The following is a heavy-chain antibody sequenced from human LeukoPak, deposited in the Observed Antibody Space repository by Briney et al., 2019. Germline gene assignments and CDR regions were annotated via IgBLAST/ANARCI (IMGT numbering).Heavy chain of an antibody. V-gene: IGHV3-23*01. CDR2: ISGSGPST. CDR1: GFTFNNYA. D-gene: IGHD3-22*01. J-gene: IGHJ4*02. CDR3: ARLPTSYYDSSGYHYDY. Sequence: GGSLTLSCVASGFTFNNYAMSWVRQAPGKGLEWVSSISGSGPSTDYTDAVKGRFIISRDKSKNTLHLQMNSLRAEDTALYYCARLPTSYYDSSGYHYDYWGQGTLVTVSS.